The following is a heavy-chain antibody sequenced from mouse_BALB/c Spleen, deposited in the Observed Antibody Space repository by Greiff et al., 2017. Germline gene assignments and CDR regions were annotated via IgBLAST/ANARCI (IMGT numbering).Heavy chain of an antibody. CDR2: IWTGGGT. CDR3: ANYYGSSNAY. D-gene: IGHD1-1*01. CDR1: GFSLTSYD. Sequence: QVQLQQSGPGLVAPSPTLSISCTASGFSLTSYDISWVRQPPGKGLEWLGEIWTGGGTNYNSAFMSRLSISKDNSKSQVFLKMNSLQTDDTATYYCANYYGSSNAYWGQGTLVTVSA. J-gene: IGHJ3*01. V-gene: IGHV2-9-2*01.